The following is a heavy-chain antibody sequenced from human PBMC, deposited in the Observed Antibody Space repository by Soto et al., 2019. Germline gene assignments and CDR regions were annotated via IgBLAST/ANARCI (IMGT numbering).Heavy chain of an antibody. CDR1: GYTFTNYG. V-gene: IGHV1-18*01. CDR2: ISAYKGNT. J-gene: IGHJ4*02. Sequence: ASVKVSCKASGYTFTNYGISWVRQAPGQGPEWMGWISAYKGNTNYAQKFQGRVTMTTDTSTSTAYMELRSLRTDDTAVYYCASRSGQLPYYFDYWGQGTLVTVSS. CDR3: ASRSGQLPYYFDY. D-gene: IGHD6-6*01.